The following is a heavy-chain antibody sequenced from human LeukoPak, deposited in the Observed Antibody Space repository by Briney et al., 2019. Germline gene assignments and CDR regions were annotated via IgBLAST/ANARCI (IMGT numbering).Heavy chain of an antibody. CDR3: ARETGIGDAFDI. CDR2: IYYSGST. J-gene: IGHJ3*02. CDR1: GGSISSYY. Sequence: SETLSLTCTVSGGSISSYYWSRIRQPPGKGLEWIGYIYYSGSTNYNPSLKSRVTISVDTSKNQFSLKLSSVTAADTAVYYCARETGIGDAFDIWAKGQWSPSLQ. D-gene: IGHD3-10*01. V-gene: IGHV4-59*08.